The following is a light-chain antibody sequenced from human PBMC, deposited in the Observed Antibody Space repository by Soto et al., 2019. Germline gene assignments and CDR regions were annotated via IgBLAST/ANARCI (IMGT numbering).Light chain of an antibody. V-gene: IGKV1-5*02. CDR3: QQYNSYPLT. J-gene: IGKJ4*01. Sequence: DIQMTQTPSTLPASVGDTVSILCRASESISSWLAWYQQKPGNAPRLLIYDASKLGRGVPSRFSGAGSGTDFTLTISSLQPEDFATYYCQQYNSYPLTFGGGTKVDIK. CDR2: DAS. CDR1: ESISSW.